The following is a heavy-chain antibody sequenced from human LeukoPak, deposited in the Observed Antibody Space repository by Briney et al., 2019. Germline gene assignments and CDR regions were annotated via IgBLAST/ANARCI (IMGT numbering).Heavy chain of an antibody. Sequence: SETLSLTCTVSGGSISSYYWSWIRQPPGKGLEWIGYIYYSGSTNYNPSLKSRVTISVDTSKNQFSLKLSSVTAADTAVYYCARRGASRDGYNYDPINFDYWGQGTLVTVSS. J-gene: IGHJ4*02. CDR2: IYYSGST. D-gene: IGHD5-24*01. CDR3: ARRGASRDGYNYDPINFDY. CDR1: GGSISSYY. V-gene: IGHV4-59*01.